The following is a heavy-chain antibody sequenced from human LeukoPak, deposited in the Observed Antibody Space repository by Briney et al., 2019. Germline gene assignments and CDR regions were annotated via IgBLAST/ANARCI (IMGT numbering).Heavy chain of an antibody. CDR1: EFTFSNYW. V-gene: IGHV3-7*01. CDR3: ATEHWGPNS. Sequence: GGSLRLSCAASEFTFSNYWMSWVRQAPGKGLEWVANIKEDGSEKYYVDSVKGRFTISRDNAKNSLFLQMSSLRGEDTALYYCATEHWGPNSWGQGTLVTVSS. J-gene: IGHJ4*02. D-gene: IGHD3-16*01. CDR2: IKEDGSEK.